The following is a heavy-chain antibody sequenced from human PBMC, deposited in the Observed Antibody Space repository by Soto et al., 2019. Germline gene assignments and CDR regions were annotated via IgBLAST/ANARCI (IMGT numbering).Heavy chain of an antibody. CDR1: GGSISSGDYY. Sequence: PSETLSLTCTVSGGSISSGDYYWSWIRQPPGKGLEWIGYIYYSGSTYYNPSLKSRVTISVDTSKNQFPLKLSSVTAADTAVYYCAREVGSEFYSNLRGFDYWGQGTLVTVSS. V-gene: IGHV4-30-4*02. CDR2: IYYSGST. J-gene: IGHJ4*02. CDR3: AREVGSEFYSNLRGFDY. D-gene: IGHD4-4*01.